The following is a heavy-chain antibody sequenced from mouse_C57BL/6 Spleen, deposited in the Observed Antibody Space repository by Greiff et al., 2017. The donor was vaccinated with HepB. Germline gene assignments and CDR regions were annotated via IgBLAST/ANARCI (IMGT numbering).Heavy chain of an antibody. V-gene: IGHV5-4*01. J-gene: IGHJ1*03. Sequence: EVKVVESGGGLVKPGGSLKLSCAASGFTFSSYAMSWVRQTPEKRLEWVATISDGGSYTYYPDNVKGRFTISRDNAKNNLYLQMSHLKSEDTAMYYCARDAYYRYWYFDVWGTGTTVTVSS. CDR3: ARDAYYRYWYFDV. CDR1: GFTFSSYA. D-gene: IGHD2-14*01. CDR2: ISDGGSYT.